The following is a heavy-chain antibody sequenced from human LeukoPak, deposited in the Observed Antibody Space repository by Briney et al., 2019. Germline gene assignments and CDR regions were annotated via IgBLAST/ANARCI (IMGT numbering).Heavy chain of an antibody. D-gene: IGHD3/OR15-3a*01. CDR2: VDYIGNT. Sequence: SETLSLTCTVSGVSISSSNSYWGWIRQPPGKWLEWIGSVDYIGNTYYNASRRSQASISIDTSKTHFSLKLTSVPAADTAVYYCARQTGSGLFILPGGQGTLVTVSS. CDR3: ARQTGSGLFILP. J-gene: IGHJ4*02. CDR1: GVSISSSNSY. V-gene: IGHV4-39*01.